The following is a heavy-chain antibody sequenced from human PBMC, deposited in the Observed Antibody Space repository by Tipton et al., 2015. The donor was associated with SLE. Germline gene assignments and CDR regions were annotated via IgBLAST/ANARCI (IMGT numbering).Heavy chain of an antibody. CDR2: IYYSGST. J-gene: IGHJ5*02. CDR1: GGSIRSSSYY. Sequence: TLSLTCTVSGGSIRSSSYYWGWVRQPPGKGLESIGSIYYSGSTYYNPSLKSRVTISVDTSKNQFSLKVTSVTAADTALYFCARERNYGDSGGWFGPWGRGTLVTVAS. CDR3: ARERNYGDSGGWFGP. V-gene: IGHV4-39*01. D-gene: IGHD4-17*01.